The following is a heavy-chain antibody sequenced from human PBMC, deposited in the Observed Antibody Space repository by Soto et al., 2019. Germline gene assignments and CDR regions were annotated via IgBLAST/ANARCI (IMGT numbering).Heavy chain of an antibody. D-gene: IGHD3-22*01. CDR2: INPNSGGT. J-gene: IGHJ5*02. Sequence: SSVQVSCKASGYTFTGYYMHWVRQAPGQGLEWMGWINPNSGGTNYAQKFQGRVTMTRDTSISTAYMELSRLRSDDTAVYYCTSSSVQDSGYPRLHFNPCGQGSLVTVAS. CDR3: TSSSVQDSGYPRLHFNP. CDR1: GYTFTGYY. V-gene: IGHV1-2*02.